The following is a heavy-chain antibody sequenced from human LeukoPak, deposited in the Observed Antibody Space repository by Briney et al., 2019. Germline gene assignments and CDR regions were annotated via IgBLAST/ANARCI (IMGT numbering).Heavy chain of an antibody. CDR1: GFTFSTYA. V-gene: IGHV3-23*01. D-gene: IGHD6-6*01. J-gene: IGHJ5*02. CDR3: VKASSSSPQYNWFDA. CDR2: VSGTGGRT. Sequence: GGSLRLSCAAPGFTFSTYAMSWVRQAPGKGLEWVSVVSGTGGRTYYADSVKGRLTISRDNSKNTLYLQMNSLRAEDTALYYCVKASSSSPQYNWFDAWGQGTLVSVSS.